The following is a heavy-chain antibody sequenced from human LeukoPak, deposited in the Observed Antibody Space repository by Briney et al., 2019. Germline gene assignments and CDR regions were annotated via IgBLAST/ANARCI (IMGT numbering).Heavy chain of an antibody. Sequence: GESLKISCSASEFTFSDYTMHWVRQAPGKGLQYVSAISSNGGSTYYADSLKARFTISRDNSKNTLYLEMSGLRVDDTAVYYCVRVIYDSSAYYYDYWGQGTLVTVSS. D-gene: IGHD3-22*01. CDR3: VRVIYDSSAYYYDY. CDR2: ISSNGGST. CDR1: EFTFSDYT. V-gene: IGHV3-64D*09. J-gene: IGHJ4*02.